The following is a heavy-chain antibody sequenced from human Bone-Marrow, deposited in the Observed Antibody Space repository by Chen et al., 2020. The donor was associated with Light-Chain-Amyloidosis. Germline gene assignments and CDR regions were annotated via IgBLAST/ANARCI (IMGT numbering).Heavy chain of an antibody. D-gene: IGHD2-8*01. Sequence: QLQLQEAGPGLVKPPETLSLTCTISGGSITSSGYYWGWFRQPPGKGLEWVATVYYGGSTYYNPALKNRVLISVDTSRNQFSLKLASVTASDTAVYFCARNCTSEIRGGWFDPWGPGTLVTVSS. V-gene: IGHV4-39*01. CDR2: VYYGGST. CDR1: GGSITSSGYY. J-gene: IGHJ5*02. CDR3: ARNCTSEIRGGWFDP.